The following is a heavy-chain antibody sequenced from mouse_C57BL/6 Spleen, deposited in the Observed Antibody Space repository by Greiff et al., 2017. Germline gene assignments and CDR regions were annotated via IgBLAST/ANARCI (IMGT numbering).Heavy chain of an antibody. CDR3: ARHEDLDSSGYPYAMDY. CDR2: FYTGSGSI. D-gene: IGHD3-2*02. CDR1: GYTFTEYT. Sequence: QVQLQQSGAELVKPGASVKLSCKASGYTFTEYTIHWVKQRSGQGLEWIGWFYTGSGSIKYNEKFKDKATLTADKSSSTVYMELSRLTSEDSAVYFCARHEDLDSSGYPYAMDYWGQGTSVTVSS. J-gene: IGHJ4*01. V-gene: IGHV1-62-2*01.